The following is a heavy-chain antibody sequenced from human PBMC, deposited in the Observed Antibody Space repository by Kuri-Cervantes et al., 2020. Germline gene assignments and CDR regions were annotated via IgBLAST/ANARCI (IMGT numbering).Heavy chain of an antibody. V-gene: IGHV4-34*01. D-gene: IGHD3-10*01. CDR1: GGSFSGYY. CDR2: IYYSGST. Sequence: GSLRLSCAVYGGSFSGYYWSWIRQPPGKGLEWIGSIYYSGSTYYNPSLKSRVTISVDTSKNQFSLKLSSVTAADTAVYYCAALRRTSGQLNYWGQGTLVTVSS. CDR3: AALRRTSGQLNY. J-gene: IGHJ4*02.